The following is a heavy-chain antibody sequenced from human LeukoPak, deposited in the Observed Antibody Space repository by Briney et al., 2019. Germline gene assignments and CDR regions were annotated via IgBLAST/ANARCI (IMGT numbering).Heavy chain of an antibody. J-gene: IGHJ4*02. CDR1: GYTFPSYG. D-gene: IGHD3-22*01. CDR3: ARDRGWGNYYDSSGYYLSGPSY. Sequence: ASVKVSCKASGYTFPSYGISWVRQAPGQGLEWMGWISAYNGNTNYAQKLQGRVTMTTDTSTSTAYMELRSLRSDDTAVYYCARDRGWGNYYDSSGYYLSGPSYWGQGTLVTVSS. V-gene: IGHV1-18*01. CDR2: ISAYNGNT.